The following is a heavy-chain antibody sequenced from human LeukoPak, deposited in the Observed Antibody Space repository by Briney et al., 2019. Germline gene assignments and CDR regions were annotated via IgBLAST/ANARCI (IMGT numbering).Heavy chain of an antibody. V-gene: IGHV4-39*07. D-gene: IGHD3-3*01. CDR3: ARDLGWRGPGAFDI. CDR2: IYYSGST. Sequence: SETLSLTCTVSGGSISSSSYYWGWIRQPPGKGLEWIGSIYYSGSTYYNPSLKSRVTISVDTPKNQFSLKLSSVTAADTAVYYCARDLGWRGPGAFDIWGQGTVVTVSS. CDR1: GGSISSSSYY. J-gene: IGHJ3*02.